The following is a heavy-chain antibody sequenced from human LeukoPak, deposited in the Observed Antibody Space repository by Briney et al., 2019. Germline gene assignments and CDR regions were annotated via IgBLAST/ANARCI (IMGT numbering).Heavy chain of an antibody. J-gene: IGHJ4*02. D-gene: IGHD6-13*01. V-gene: IGHV4-59*01. Sequence: SETLSLTCTVSGGSISSYYWSWIRQPPGKGLEWIGYIYYSGSTNYNPSLKSRVTISVDTSKNQFSLKLSSVTAADTAVYYCARTSSRTLDYWGQGTLVTVSS. CDR2: IYYSGST. CDR1: GGSISSYY. CDR3: ARTSSRTLDY.